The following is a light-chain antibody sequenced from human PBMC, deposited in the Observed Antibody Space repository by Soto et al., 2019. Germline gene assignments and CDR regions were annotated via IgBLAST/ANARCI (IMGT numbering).Light chain of an antibody. CDR1: QSVSSN. CDR2: GAS. Sequence: EIVMTQSPAPLSVSPGERATLSCRASQSVSSNLAWYQQKPGQAPRLLIYGASTRATGIPARFSGSGSGTEFTLTISSLQSEDFAVYYCHHYNNWPRTFGQGTKVEIK. V-gene: IGKV3-15*01. J-gene: IGKJ1*01. CDR3: HHYNNWPRT.